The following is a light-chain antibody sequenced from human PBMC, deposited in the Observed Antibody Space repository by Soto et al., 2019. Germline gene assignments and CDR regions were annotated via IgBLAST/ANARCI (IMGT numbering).Light chain of an antibody. J-gene: IGLJ2*01. CDR3: LLSYSGARV. CDR2: DTS. CDR1: TGAVTSGHY. V-gene: IGLV7-46*01. Sequence: QTVVTQEPSLTVSPGGTVTLICGSSTGAVTSGHYPYWFQQKPGQAPRTLIYDTSNKHFWTPARFSGSLPGGKEALTLSGAQPEDEAEYYCLLSYSGARVFVGGTKLTVL.